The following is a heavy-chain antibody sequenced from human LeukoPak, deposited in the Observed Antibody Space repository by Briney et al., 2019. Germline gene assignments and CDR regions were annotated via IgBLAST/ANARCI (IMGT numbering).Heavy chain of an antibody. D-gene: IGHD3-22*01. CDR3: AREDSSAPASLSY. CDR1: GFTFSSYS. V-gene: IGHV3-48*04. CDR2: ISSSSSTI. J-gene: IGHJ4*02. Sequence: GGSLRLSCAASGFTFSSYSMNWVRQAPGKGLEWVSYISSSSSTIYYADSVKGRFTISRDNAKNSLYLQMNSLRAEDTAVYYCAREDSSAPASLSYWGQGTLVTVSS.